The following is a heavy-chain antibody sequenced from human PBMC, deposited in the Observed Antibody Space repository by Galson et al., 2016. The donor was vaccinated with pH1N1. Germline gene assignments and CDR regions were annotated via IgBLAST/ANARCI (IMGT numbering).Heavy chain of an antibody. V-gene: IGHV3-30*02. J-gene: IGHJ4*02. CDR3: AKEKFGSKWSTFDN. CDR1: GFSFSTYG. D-gene: IGHD2-15*01. Sequence: SLRLSCAASGFSFSTYGMAWVRQAPGKGLEWLAFIRYDGINKYYADSVKGRFTISRDNNRNSLSLQMDGLTSEDTAFYYCAKEKFGSKWSTFDNWGQGTLVTVSS. CDR2: IRYDGINK.